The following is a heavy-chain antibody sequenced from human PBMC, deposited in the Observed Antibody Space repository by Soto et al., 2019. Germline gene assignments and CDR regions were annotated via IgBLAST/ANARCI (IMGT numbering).Heavy chain of an antibody. V-gene: IGHV4-30-4*01. Sequence: QVQLQESGPGLVTPSQTLSLTCTVSGGSISSGDYYWSWIRQPPGKGLEWIGYLYYSGSTYYNPSLKSRGTIPVDKSKNQFALQLSSVTAADTAVYYCARDPKGYFDYWGQGTLVTVSS. CDR2: LYYSGST. J-gene: IGHJ4*02. CDR1: GGSISSGDYY. CDR3: ARDPKGYFDY.